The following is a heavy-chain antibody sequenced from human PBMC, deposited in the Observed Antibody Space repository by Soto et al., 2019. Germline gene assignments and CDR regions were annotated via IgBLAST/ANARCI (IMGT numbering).Heavy chain of an antibody. CDR1: GFSLSTSGVG. V-gene: IGHV2-5*02. D-gene: IGHD2-2*02. CDR2: IYWDDDK. CDR3: AHSGRYCSSTSCYRAFDY. J-gene: IGHJ4*02. Sequence: SGPTLVNPTQTLTLTCTFSGFSLSTSGVGVGWIRQPPGKALEWLALIYWDDDKRYSPSLKSRLTITKDTSKNQVVLTMTNMDPVDTATYYCAHSGRYCSSTSCYRAFDYWGQGTLVTVSS.